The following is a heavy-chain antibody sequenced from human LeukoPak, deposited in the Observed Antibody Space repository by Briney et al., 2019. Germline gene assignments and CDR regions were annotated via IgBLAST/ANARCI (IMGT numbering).Heavy chain of an antibody. CDR1: GYTFTGYY. CDR2: INPNSGGT. Sequence: ASVKVSCKASGYTFTGYYMHLVRQAPGQGLEWMGWINPNSGGTNYAQKCQGRVTITRDTSIITAYMELSRLRSDDTAVYYCARDSALSSGRDYYYYYMDVWGKGTTVTVSS. CDR3: ARDSALSSGRDYYYYYMDV. J-gene: IGHJ6*03. V-gene: IGHV1-2*02. D-gene: IGHD6-19*01.